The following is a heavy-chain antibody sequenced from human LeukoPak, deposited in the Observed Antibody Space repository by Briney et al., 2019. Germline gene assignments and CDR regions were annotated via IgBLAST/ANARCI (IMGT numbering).Heavy chain of an antibody. CDR3: ARCDDYGDSLFDY. Sequence: ASVKVSCKASGGTFSSYAISWVRQAPGQGLEWMGGIIPIFGTANYAQKFQGRVTITADESTSTAYMELSSLRSEDTAVYYCARCDDYGDSLFDYWGQGTLVTVSS. CDR1: GGTFSSYA. CDR2: IIPIFGTA. J-gene: IGHJ4*02. V-gene: IGHV1-69*13. D-gene: IGHD4-17*01.